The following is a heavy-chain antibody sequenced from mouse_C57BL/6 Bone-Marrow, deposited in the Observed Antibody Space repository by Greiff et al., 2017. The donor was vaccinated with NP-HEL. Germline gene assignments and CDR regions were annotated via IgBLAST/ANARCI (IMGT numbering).Heavy chain of an antibody. Sequence: QVQLHPSGADLVKPGASVKISCKASGYEFSNYWMNWVKQRPGKGLEWIGQIYPGDGDTNYNGKFKDKATLTADKSSSTAYMQLSRLTSEDSAVYFCARGAYWGQGTLVTVSA. V-gene: IGHV1-80*01. J-gene: IGHJ3*01. CDR3: ARGAY. CDR1: GYEFSNYW. CDR2: IYPGDGDT.